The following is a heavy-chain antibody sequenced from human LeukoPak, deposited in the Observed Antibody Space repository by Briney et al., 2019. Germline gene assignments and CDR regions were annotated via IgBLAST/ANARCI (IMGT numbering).Heavy chain of an antibody. CDR1: GFTFSSYE. CDR2: ISSSGSTI. Sequence: GGSLRLSCAASGFTFSSYEMNWVRQAPGKGLEWVSYISSSGSTIYYADSVKGRFTISRDNPKNSLYLQMNSLRAEDTAVYYCARGVVVTGIAEYFDYWGQGALVTVSS. J-gene: IGHJ4*02. CDR3: ARGVVVTGIAEYFDY. V-gene: IGHV3-48*03. D-gene: IGHD2-21*02.